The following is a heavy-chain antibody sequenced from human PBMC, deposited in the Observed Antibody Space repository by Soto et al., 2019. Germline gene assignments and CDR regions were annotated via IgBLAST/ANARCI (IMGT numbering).Heavy chain of an antibody. CDR3: ARASYGSGSYYQINWFDP. Sequence: GGSLRLSCAASGFTFSSYSMNWVRQAPGKGLEWVSYISSSSSTIYYADSVKGRFTISRDNAKNSLYLQMNSLRDEDTAVYYCARASYGSGSYYQINWFDPWGQGTLVTVSS. CDR2: ISSSSSTI. V-gene: IGHV3-48*02. D-gene: IGHD3-10*01. CDR1: GFTFSSYS. J-gene: IGHJ5*02.